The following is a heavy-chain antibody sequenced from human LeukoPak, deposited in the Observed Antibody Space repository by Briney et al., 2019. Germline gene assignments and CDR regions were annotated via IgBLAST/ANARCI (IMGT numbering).Heavy chain of an antibody. Sequence: PGGSLRLSCAASGFIVSSTDMSWIRQAPGKGPEWVAAISGSGGGTYYADSVKGRFTISRDNSKNTLYLQMHSLRAEDTAVYYCAKAYSSGWAPFDYWGQGTLVTVSS. J-gene: IGHJ4*02. V-gene: IGHV3-23*01. CDR1: GFIVSSTD. CDR2: ISGSGGGT. D-gene: IGHD6-19*01. CDR3: AKAYSSGWAPFDY.